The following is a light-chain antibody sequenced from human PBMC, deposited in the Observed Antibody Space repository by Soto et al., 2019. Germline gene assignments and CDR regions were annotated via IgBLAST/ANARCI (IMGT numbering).Light chain of an antibody. V-gene: IGLV2-8*01. J-gene: IGLJ1*01. CDR2: EVS. CDR3: SSYASSNNFV. CDR1: SSDVGGYNY. Sequence: QSVLTQPPSASGSPGQSVTISCSGTSSDVGGYNYVSWHQQHPGKAPKLMIYEVSKRPSGVPDRFSGSKSGNTASLIVSGLQAEDEDDYYCSSYASSNNFVFGTGTKVTVL.